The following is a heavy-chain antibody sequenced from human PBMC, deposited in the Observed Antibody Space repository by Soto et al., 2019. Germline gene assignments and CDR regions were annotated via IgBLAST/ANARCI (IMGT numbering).Heavy chain of an antibody. Sequence: ASVKVSCKTSGYTFTSYYMHWVRQAPGQGLEWMGIINPSGGSTSYAQKFQGRVTMTRDTSTSTVYMELSSLRSEDTAVYYCAREVDDSSGYYYTTYFQHWGQGTLVTVSS. CDR2: INPSGGST. V-gene: IGHV1-46*01. CDR3: AREVDDSSGYYYTTYFQH. CDR1: GYTFTSYY. D-gene: IGHD3-22*01. J-gene: IGHJ1*01.